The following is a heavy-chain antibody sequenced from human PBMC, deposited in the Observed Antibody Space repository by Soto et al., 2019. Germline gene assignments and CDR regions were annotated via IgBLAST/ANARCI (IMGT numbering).Heavy chain of an antibody. Sequence: VGSLRLSCAASGFTFSSYSMNWVRQAPGKGLEWVSYISSSSSTIYYADSVKGRFTISRDNAKNSLYLQMNSLRDEDTAVYYCARDGVVVIRNDAFDIWGQGTMVTVSS. D-gene: IGHD3-22*01. CDR3: ARDGVVVIRNDAFDI. CDR1: GFTFSSYS. V-gene: IGHV3-48*02. J-gene: IGHJ3*02. CDR2: ISSSSSTI.